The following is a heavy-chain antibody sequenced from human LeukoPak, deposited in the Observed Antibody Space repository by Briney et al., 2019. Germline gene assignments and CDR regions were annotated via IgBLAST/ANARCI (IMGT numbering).Heavy chain of an antibody. V-gene: IGHV3-21*01. Sequence: GGTLRLSCVASGFTFSIYTMSWVRQAPGKGLEWVSSITSSSSSMYSADSVKGRLTISRDNAKNSLYLQMNSLRAEDTAVYYCARDLAWGGYWGQGTLVTVSS. CDR1: GFTFSIYT. J-gene: IGHJ4*02. D-gene: IGHD7-27*01. CDR3: ARDLAWGGY. CDR2: ITSSSSSM.